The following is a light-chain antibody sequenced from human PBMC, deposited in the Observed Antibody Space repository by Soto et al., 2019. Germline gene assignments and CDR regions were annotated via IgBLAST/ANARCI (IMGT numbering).Light chain of an antibody. Sequence: QSALTQPRSVSGSPGQSVTISCTGTTSDVGGYNYVSWYQQHPGKAPKVMIYDVSERPSGVPDRFSGSKSGNTASLTISGLQAEDEADYYCCSYAGSYSVVFGGGTNLTVL. CDR2: DVS. CDR1: TSDVGGYNY. CDR3: CSYAGSYSVV. V-gene: IGLV2-11*01. J-gene: IGLJ2*01.